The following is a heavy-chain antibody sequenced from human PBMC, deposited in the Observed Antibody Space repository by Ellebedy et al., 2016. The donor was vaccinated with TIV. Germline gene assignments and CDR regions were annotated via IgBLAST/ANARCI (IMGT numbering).Heavy chain of an antibody. CDR3: ARLPGTTVITPTQY. D-gene: IGHD4-23*01. CDR2: IYYTGTT. V-gene: IGHV4-59*08. CDR1: GGSISSYY. J-gene: IGHJ4*02. Sequence: MPGGSLRLSCTVSGGSISSYYWGWIRQPPGQGLEWIGYIYYTGTTHYNPSLESRVSISLDTSENQFSLNLASVTAADTAVYYCARLPGTTVITPTQYWGQGTLVTVSS.